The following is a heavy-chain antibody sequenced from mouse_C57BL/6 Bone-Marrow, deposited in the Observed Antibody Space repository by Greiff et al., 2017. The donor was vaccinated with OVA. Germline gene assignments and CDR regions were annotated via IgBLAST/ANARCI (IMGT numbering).Heavy chain of an antibody. CDR3: TPHDYYGSSFFDY. CDR2: IDPENGDT. J-gene: IGHJ2*01. D-gene: IGHD1-1*01. Sequence: VQLQQSGAELVRPGASVKLSCTASGFNIKDDYMHWVKQRPEQGLEWIGWIDPENGDTEYASKFQGKAPITADTSSNTAYLQLSSLTSEDTAVYYCTPHDYYGSSFFDYWGQGTTLTVSS. V-gene: IGHV14-4*01. CDR1: GFNIKDDY.